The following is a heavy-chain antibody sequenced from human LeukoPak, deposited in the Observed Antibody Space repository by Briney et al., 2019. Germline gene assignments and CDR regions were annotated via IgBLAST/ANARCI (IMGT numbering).Heavy chain of an antibody. Sequence: GRSPRLSCAASGFTFDDYAMHWVRQAPGKGLEWVSGISWNSGSIGYADSVKGRFTISRDNAKNSLYLQMNSLRAEDTALYYCAKDSDITIFGGSFGYWGQGTLVTVSS. CDR1: GFTFDDYA. CDR3: AKDSDITIFGGSFGY. CDR2: ISWNSGSI. V-gene: IGHV3-9*01. J-gene: IGHJ4*02. D-gene: IGHD3-3*01.